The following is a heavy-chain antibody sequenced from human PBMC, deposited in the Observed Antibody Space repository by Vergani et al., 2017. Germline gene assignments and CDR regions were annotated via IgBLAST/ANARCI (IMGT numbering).Heavy chain of an antibody. CDR3: ARLPYSNSWQFDAFNI. V-gene: IGHV3-48*03. J-gene: IGHJ3*02. CDR1: GFTFSSYE. D-gene: IGHD6-13*01. Sequence: EVQLVESGGGLVQPGGSLRLSCAASGFTFSSYEMNWVRQAPGKGLEWVSYISSSGSTIYYADSVKGRFTISRDNAKNSLYLQMNSLRAEDTAVYYCARLPYSNSWQFDAFNIWGQGTMVTVSS. CDR2: ISSSGSTI.